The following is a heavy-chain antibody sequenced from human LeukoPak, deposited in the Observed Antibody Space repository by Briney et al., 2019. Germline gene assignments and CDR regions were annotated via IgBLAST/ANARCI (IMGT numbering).Heavy chain of an antibody. J-gene: IGHJ4*02. CDR3: ATSIAAAGTFY. D-gene: IGHD6-13*01. Sequence: GGSLRLSCAASGFTFSSYAMHRVRQAPGKGLEYVSAISSNGGSTYYANSVKGRFTISRDNSKNTLYLQMGSLRAEDMAVYYCATSIAAAGTFYWGQGTLVTVSS. CDR1: GFTFSSYA. V-gene: IGHV3-64*01. CDR2: ISSNGGST.